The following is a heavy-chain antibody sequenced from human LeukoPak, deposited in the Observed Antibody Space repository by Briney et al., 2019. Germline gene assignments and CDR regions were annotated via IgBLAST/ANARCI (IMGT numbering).Heavy chain of an antibody. CDR1: GGTFSSYA. Sequence: TSVKVSCKASGGTFSSYAISWVRQAPGQGLEWMGGIIPIFGTANYAQKFQGRVTITADKSTSTAYMELSSLRSEDTAVYYCARVPVVPAAIGLWYFDLWGRGTLVTVSS. CDR3: ARVPVVPAAIGLWYFDL. J-gene: IGHJ2*01. V-gene: IGHV1-69*06. D-gene: IGHD2-2*02. CDR2: IIPIFGTA.